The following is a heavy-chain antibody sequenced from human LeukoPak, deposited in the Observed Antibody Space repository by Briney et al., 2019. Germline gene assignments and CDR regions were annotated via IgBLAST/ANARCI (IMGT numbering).Heavy chain of an antibody. CDR3: ARHVDYFDY. Sequence: SETLSLTCTVSGGSIRSSSYYWGWIRQPPGKGLEWIGSIYYSGSTYYNPSLKSRVTISVDTSKNQFSLELSSVTAADTAVYYCARHVDYFDYWGQGTLVTVSS. CDR2: IYYSGST. D-gene: IGHD3-10*02. V-gene: IGHV4-39*07. CDR1: GGSIRSSSYY. J-gene: IGHJ4*02.